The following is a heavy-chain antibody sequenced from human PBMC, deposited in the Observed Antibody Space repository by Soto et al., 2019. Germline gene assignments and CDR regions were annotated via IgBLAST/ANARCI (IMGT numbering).Heavy chain of an antibody. CDR2: IKLDGSEK. Sequence: PGGSLRLSCAASRFTFGSYWMSWVRQAPGKGLEWVANIKLDGSEKYYVDSVKGRFTISRDNAKNSLYLQLNSLRAEDTAVYFCAREMRLLSPPNFDYWGQGTLVTVSS. CDR1: RFTFGSYW. CDR3: AREMRLLSPPNFDY. J-gene: IGHJ4*02. D-gene: IGHD3-3*01. V-gene: IGHV3-7*01.